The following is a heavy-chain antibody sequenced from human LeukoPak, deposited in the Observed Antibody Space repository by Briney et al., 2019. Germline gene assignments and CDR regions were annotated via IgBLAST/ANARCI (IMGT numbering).Heavy chain of an antibody. CDR2: IWYDGSNK. J-gene: IGHJ4*02. CDR1: GITFRNYG. Sequence: GGSLRLSCAASGITFRNYGMHWVRQAPGKGLEWVAFIWYDGSNKYYADSVKGRFTISRDNSKNTLYLQMNSLRAEDTAVYYCARDFGSGSYDFDYWGQGTLVTVSS. V-gene: IGHV3-33*01. CDR3: ARDFGSGSYDFDY. D-gene: IGHD3-10*01.